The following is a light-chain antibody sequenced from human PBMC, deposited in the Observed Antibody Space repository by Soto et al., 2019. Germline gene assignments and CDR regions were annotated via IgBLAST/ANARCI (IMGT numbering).Light chain of an antibody. Sequence: DVQITHSPSTLSASVGDRVTITSRASQSVSIWLAWYQQKPGKAPNLLIYKASSLQSGVPSRFSGSGSGAEFTLTISSLQPDDFATYYCQQYNSYLWTFGQGTKVDIK. CDR2: KAS. CDR3: QQYNSYLWT. J-gene: IGKJ1*01. V-gene: IGKV1-5*03. CDR1: QSVSIW.